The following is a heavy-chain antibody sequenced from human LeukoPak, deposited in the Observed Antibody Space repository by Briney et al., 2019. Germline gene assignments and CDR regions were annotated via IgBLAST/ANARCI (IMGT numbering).Heavy chain of an antibody. CDR3: ARDAGYGYDRFDY. CDR1: GFTFSNYW. D-gene: IGHD5-18*01. CDR2: INSDGRST. V-gene: IGHV3-74*01. J-gene: IGHJ4*02. Sequence: GGSLRLSCAASGFTFSNYWMHWVRQAPGKGLVWVSRINSDGRSTNYADSVKGRFTISRDNAKNTLYLQMNSLRAEDTAVYYCARDAGYGYDRFDYWGQGTQVTVSS.